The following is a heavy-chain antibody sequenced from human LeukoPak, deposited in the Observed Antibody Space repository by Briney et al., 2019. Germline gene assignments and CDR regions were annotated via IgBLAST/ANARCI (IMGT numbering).Heavy chain of an antibody. D-gene: IGHD3-10*01. V-gene: IGHV3-21*06. Sequence: GGSLRLSCAASGFMFTTYSMNWVRQAPGKGLEWVSSVSSNGIYIYYTDSVKGRFTTSRDNTKNSVFLQMNSLRAEDTAVYYCARDSMVRGATGPFFDYWGQGTLVTVSS. CDR1: GFMFTTYS. CDR3: ARDSMVRGATGPFFDY. J-gene: IGHJ4*02. CDR2: VSSNGIYI.